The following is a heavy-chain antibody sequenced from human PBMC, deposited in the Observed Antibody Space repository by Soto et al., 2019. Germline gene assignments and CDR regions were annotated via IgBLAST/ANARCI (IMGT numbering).Heavy chain of an antibody. CDR1: GFTFSSYG. CDR2: IWYDGSNK. V-gene: IGHV3-33*01. Sequence: GGSLRLSCAASGFTFSSYGMHWVRQAPGKGLEWVAVIWYDGSNKYYADSVKGRFTISRDDSKNTLYLQMNSLRAEDTAVYYCARQGSPYSSGWYSFDYWGQGTLVTVSS. D-gene: IGHD6-19*01. CDR3: ARQGSPYSSGWYSFDY. J-gene: IGHJ4*02.